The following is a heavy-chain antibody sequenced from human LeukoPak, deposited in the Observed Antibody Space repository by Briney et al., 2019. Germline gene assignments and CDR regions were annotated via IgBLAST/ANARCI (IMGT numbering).Heavy chain of an antibody. CDR3: ARRYSSGYRGFDY. CDR2: IYYSGST. Sequence: PSETLSLTCAVYGGSFSGYYWSWIRQPPGKGLEWIGSIYYSGSTYYNPSLKSRVTISVDTSKNQFSLKLSSVTAADTAVYYCARRYSSGYRGFDYWGQGTLVTVSS. J-gene: IGHJ4*02. CDR1: GGSFSGYY. D-gene: IGHD3-22*01. V-gene: IGHV4-34*01.